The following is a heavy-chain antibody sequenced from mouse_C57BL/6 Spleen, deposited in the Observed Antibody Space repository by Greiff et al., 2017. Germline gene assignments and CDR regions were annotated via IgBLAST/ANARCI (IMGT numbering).Heavy chain of an antibody. CDR2: IHPNSGST. CDR3: ARGNYEYKAWLSD. Sequence: QVQLQQPGAELVKPGASVKLSCKASGYTFTSYWMHWVKQRPGQGLEWIGMIHPNSGSTNYNEKFKSKATLTVDKSSSTAYMQLSSLTSEDSAVYYCARGNYEYKAWLSDWGQGTLVSVSA. V-gene: IGHV1-64*01. D-gene: IGHD2-4*01. CDR1: GYTFTSYW. J-gene: IGHJ3*01.